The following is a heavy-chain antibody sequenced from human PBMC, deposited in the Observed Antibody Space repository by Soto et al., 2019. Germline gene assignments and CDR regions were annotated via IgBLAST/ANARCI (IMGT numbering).Heavy chain of an antibody. D-gene: IGHD2-8*01. CDR2: ISYDGNNI. CDR1: GFTFNSHG. V-gene: IGHV3-30*18. CDR3: AKDVGYCTNGVCLYNWFDP. J-gene: IGHJ5*02. Sequence: QVQLVESGGGVVQPGRSLRLSCAASGFTFNSHGIHWVRQAPGKALEWVAVISYDGNNIYYGDSVQGRFTISRDNSKNTIYLQMNSLRAEDTAVYYCAKDVGYCTNGVCLYNWFDPWGQGTLVTVSS.